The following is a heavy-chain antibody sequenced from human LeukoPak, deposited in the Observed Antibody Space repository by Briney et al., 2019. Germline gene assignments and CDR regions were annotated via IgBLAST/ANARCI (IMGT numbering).Heavy chain of an antibody. Sequence: ASVKVSCKASGYTFTSYYMHWVRQAPGQGLEWMGIINPSGGSTSYAQKFQGRVTMTRDTSTSTVYVELSSLRSEDTAVYYCARDSYYDSSGYCLDYWGQGTLVTVSS. D-gene: IGHD3-22*01. CDR1: GYTFTSYY. V-gene: IGHV1-46*01. CDR2: INPSGGST. CDR3: ARDSYYDSSGYCLDY. J-gene: IGHJ4*02.